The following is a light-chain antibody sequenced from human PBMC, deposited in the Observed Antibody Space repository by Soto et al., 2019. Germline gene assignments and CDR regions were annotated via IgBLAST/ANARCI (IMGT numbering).Light chain of an antibody. CDR3: SSYTTSSTYV. CDR1: SSDVDGYNY. Sequence: QSALTQPASVSGSPGQSIAISCTGTSSDVDGYNYVSWYQQHPGKATKLIIYDVSNRPSGVSNRFSGSKSGKTAYLTISGLQAEDEADYYCSSYTTSSTYVFGTGTKVTVL. V-gene: IGLV2-14*01. CDR2: DVS. J-gene: IGLJ1*01.